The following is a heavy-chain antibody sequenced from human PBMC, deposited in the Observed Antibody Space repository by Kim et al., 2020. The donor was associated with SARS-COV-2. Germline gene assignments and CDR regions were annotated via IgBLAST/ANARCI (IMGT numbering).Heavy chain of an antibody. CDR3: ARGEAGPDYGDYAAWNWFDP. CDR2: MNPNSGNT. Sequence: ASVKVSCKASGYTFTSYDINWVRQATGQGLEWMGWMNPNSGNTGYAQKFQGRVTMTRNTSISTAYMELSSLRSEDTAVYYCARGEAGPDYGDYAAWNWFDPWGQGTLVTVSS. V-gene: IGHV1-8*01. D-gene: IGHD4-17*01. J-gene: IGHJ5*02. CDR1: GYTFTSYD.